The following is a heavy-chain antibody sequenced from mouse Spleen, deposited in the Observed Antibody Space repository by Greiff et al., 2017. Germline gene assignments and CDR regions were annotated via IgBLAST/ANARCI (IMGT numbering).Heavy chain of an antibody. V-gene: IGHV14-1*01. D-gene: IGHD1-1*01. CDR2: IDPEDGDT. J-gene: IGHJ2*01. Sequence: EVQLQQSGAELVRPGASVKLSCTASGFNIKDYYMHWVKQRPEQGLEWIGRIDPEDGDTEYAPKFQGKATMTADTSSNTAYLQLSSLTSEDTAVYYCTTGYYDGSCFDYWGQGTTLTVSS. CDR3: TTGYYDGSCFDY. CDR1: GFNIKDYY.